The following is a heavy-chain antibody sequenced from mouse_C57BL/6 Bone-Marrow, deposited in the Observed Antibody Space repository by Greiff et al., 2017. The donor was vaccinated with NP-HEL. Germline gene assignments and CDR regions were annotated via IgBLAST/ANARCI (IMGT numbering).Heavy chain of an antibody. Sequence: VQLQQSGTVLARPGASVKMSCKTSGYTFTSYWMHWVKQRPGQGLEWIGAIYPGNSDTSYNQKFKGKAKLTAVTSASTAYMELSSLTNEDSAVYYCTRRDLTGKRGPWFAYWGQGTLVTVSA. CDR2: IYPGNSDT. V-gene: IGHV1-5*01. D-gene: IGHD4-1*01. J-gene: IGHJ3*01. CDR3: TRRDLTGKRGPWFAY. CDR1: GYTFTSYW.